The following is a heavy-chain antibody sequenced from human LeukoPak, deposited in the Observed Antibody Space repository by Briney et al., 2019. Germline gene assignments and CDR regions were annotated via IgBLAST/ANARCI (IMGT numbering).Heavy chain of an antibody. CDR2: IYTSGST. Sequence: PSETLSLTCTVSGGSISSYYWSWIRQPPGKGLEWIGYIYTSGSTTYHPSLKSRVTISVGTSKNQFSRKLSSVTAADTAVYYCARHSRYCSGGSCYWGYYYYYYMDVWRKGTTVTVSS. CDR3: ARHSRYCSGGSCYWGYYYYYYMDV. D-gene: IGHD2-15*01. J-gene: IGHJ6*03. CDR1: GGSISSYY. V-gene: IGHV4-4*09.